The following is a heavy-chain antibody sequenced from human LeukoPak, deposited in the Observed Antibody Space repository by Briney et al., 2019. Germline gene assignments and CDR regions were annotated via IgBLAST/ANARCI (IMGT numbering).Heavy chain of an antibody. J-gene: IGHJ4*02. CDR1: GFTFSSYW. Sequence: AGGSLRLSCAASGFTFSSYWMHWVRQAPGKGLVWVSRINSDGSSTSYADSVKGRFTISRDNAKNTLYLQMNSLRAEDTAVYYCARYCSGGSCYTPDFDYWGQGTLVTVSS. CDR3: ARYCSGGSCYTPDFDY. D-gene: IGHD2-15*01. V-gene: IGHV3-74*01. CDR2: INSDGSST.